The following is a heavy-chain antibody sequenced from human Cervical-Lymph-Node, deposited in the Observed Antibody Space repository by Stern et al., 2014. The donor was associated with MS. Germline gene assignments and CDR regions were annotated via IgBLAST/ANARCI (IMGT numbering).Heavy chain of an antibody. CDR2: IYAGDSDT. CDR3: GRGSAGAGAFFDY. D-gene: IGHD3-10*01. CDR1: GYTFSNSW. J-gene: IGHJ4*02. V-gene: IGHV5-51*01. Sequence: EVQLVESGAEVKKPGESLKISCKGSGYTFSNSWIGWVRQMPGRGLEWMGIIYAGDSDTRYSPAFQGQSTISADKSIRTAYLQWNSLKAADAAIFYCGRGSAGAGAFFDYWGQGTLVTVSS.